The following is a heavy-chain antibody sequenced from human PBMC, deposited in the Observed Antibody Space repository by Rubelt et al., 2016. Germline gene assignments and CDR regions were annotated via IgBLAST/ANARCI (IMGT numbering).Heavy chain of an antibody. Sequence: QLVQSGPEVKKPGTSVKASCKASGFTFTSSAMQWVRQAPGKGLEWMGGFDPEDGETIYAQKFQGRVTMTEDTSTDTAYMELSSLRSEDTAVYYCATDGGSYYLDWGQGTLVTVSS. V-gene: IGHV1-24*01. CDR2: FDPEDGET. CDR3: ATDGGSYYLD. CDR1: GFTFTSSA. D-gene: IGHD1-26*01. J-gene: IGHJ4*02.